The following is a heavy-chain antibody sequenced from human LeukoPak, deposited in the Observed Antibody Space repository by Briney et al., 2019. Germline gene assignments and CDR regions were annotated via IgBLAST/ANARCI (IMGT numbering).Heavy chain of an antibody. D-gene: IGHD1-26*01. V-gene: IGHV3-30*02. CDR1: GFTFSTYG. J-gene: IGHJ6*03. CDR3: GAGRFMDV. Sequence: GVSLRLSCAASGFTFSTYGMHWVRQAPGKGLEWVAFIRYDGGNKYYADSVKGRFTISRDNSKNTLYLQMNSLRAEDTAVYYSGAGRFMDVWGKGTTVTVSS. CDR2: IRYDGGNK.